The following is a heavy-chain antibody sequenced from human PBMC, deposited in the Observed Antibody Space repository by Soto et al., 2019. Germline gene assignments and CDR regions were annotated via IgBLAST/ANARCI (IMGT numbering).Heavy chain of an antibody. Sequence: QVQLVQSGAEVKKPGSSVKVSCTASGGTFSSYAISWVRQAPGQGLEWLGGIIPIFGTANYAQKFQGRVTITADESTSTAYVELSSLSSEDTAVYYCARVGRYFDWLPLDYWGQGTLVTVSS. J-gene: IGHJ4*02. CDR2: IIPIFGTA. CDR3: ARVGRYFDWLPLDY. CDR1: GGTFSSYA. D-gene: IGHD3-9*01. V-gene: IGHV1-69*12.